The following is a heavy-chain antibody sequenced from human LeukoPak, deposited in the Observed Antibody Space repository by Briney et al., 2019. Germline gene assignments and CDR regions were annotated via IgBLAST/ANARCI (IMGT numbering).Heavy chain of an antibody. V-gene: IGHV3-74*01. Sequence: GGSLRLSCAASGFTFSSYWMHWVRQAPGKGLVSVSRINSDGSSTSYADSVKGRFTISRDNAKNTLYLQMNSLRAEDTAVYYRARRYCSGGSCYIDYWGQGTLVTVSS. CDR2: INSDGSST. D-gene: IGHD2-15*01. CDR1: GFTFSSYW. CDR3: ARRYCSGGSCYIDY. J-gene: IGHJ4*02.